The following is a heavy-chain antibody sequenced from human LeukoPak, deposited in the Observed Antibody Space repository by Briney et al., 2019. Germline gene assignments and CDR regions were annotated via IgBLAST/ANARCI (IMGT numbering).Heavy chain of an antibody. CDR1: GGSFSGYY. Sequence: SETLSLTCAVYGGSFSGYYWSWIRQPPGKGLEWIGEINYSGSTNYSPSLKSRVTISVDTSKNQFSLKLSSVTAADTAVYYCARGPDPGKVGAAIYYYYGMDVWGQGTTVTVSS. J-gene: IGHJ6*02. V-gene: IGHV4-34*01. CDR2: INYSGST. D-gene: IGHD1-26*01. CDR3: ARGPDPGKVGAAIYYYYGMDV.